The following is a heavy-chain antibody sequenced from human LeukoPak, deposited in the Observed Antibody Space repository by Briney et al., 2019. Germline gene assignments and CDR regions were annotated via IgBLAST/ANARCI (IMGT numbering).Heavy chain of an antibody. J-gene: IGHJ5*02. CDR1: GYTFTSYD. D-gene: IGHD2-15*01. CDR3: ARARYCSGGSCYTVWFDP. Sequence: GASVKVSCKASGYTFTSYDINWVRQATGQGLEWMGWMNPNSGNTGYAQKFQDRVTMTRNTSISTAYMELSSLRAEDTAVYYCARARYCSGGSCYTVWFDPWGQGTLVTVSS. CDR2: MNPNSGNT. V-gene: IGHV1-8*01.